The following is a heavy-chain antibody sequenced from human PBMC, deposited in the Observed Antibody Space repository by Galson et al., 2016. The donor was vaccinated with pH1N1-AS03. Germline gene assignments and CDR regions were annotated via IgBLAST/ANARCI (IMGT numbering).Heavy chain of an antibody. CDR3: ARHASPTILSYHFDY. D-gene: IGHD2-2*01. V-gene: IGHV5-51*01. J-gene: IGHJ4*02. CDR2: FYPSDSDA. Sequence: QSGAEVKQPGESLRISCKTSGYLFTNYWIGWVRQMPGKGLEWMGLFYPSDSDARYSTSFQGQVTFSADKSTATAYLQWSTLKAADTAIYYCARHASPTILSYHFDYWGRGTLVTVSS. CDR1: GYLFTNYW.